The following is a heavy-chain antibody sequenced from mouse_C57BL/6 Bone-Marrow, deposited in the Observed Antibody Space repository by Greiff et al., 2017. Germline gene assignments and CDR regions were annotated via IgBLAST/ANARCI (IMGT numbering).Heavy chain of an antibody. J-gene: IGHJ2*01. CDR3: ARPLYDYFDY. V-gene: IGHV5-17*01. CDR1: GFTFSDYG. Sequence: DVMLVESGGGLVKPGGSLKLSCAASGFTFSDYGMHWVRQAPEKGLEWVAYISSGSSTIYYADTVKGRFTISRDNAKNTLFLQMTSLRSEDTAMYYCARPLYDYFDYWGQGTTLTVSS. CDR2: ISSGSSTI. D-gene: IGHD2-3*01.